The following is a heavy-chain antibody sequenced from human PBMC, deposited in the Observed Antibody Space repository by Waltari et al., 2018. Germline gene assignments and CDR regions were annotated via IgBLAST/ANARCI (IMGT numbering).Heavy chain of an antibody. Sequence: QVQLQESGPGLVKPSETLSLTCTVSGGSISSHYWSWIRQPPGKGLEWIGYIYYSGSTNYNPSRKSRVTISVDTSKNQFSLKLSSVTAADTAVYYCARDGFEPAGWFDPWGQGTLVTVSS. V-gene: IGHV4-59*11. CDR1: GGSISSHY. CDR2: IYYSGST. J-gene: IGHJ5*02. CDR3: ARDGFEPAGWFDP. D-gene: IGHD3-16*01.